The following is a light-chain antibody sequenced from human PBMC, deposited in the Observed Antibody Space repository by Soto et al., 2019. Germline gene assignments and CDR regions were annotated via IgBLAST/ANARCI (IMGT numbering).Light chain of an antibody. CDR2: WAS. CDR3: QQYSSPPQT. V-gene: IGKV4-1*01. Sequence: DIVLTQSPDSLAVSLGERATINCKPSQSILHSSNNKDYLAWYQQKPGQPPKLLISWASTRESGVPDRFSGSGSGTDFTLTISSLQAEDVAVYYCQQYSSPPQTFGQGTKVDIK. J-gene: IGKJ1*01. CDR1: QSILHSSNNKDY.